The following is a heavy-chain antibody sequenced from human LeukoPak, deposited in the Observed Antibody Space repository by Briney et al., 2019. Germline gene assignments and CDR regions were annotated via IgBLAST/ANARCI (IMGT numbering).Heavy chain of an antibody. Sequence: PGGSLRLSCAASGFTFSSYSMNWVRQAPGKGLEWVSSISSSSSYIYYADSVKGRFTISRDNAKNSLYLQMNSLKTEDTAVYYCTRSLENHLRYFDLWGRGTLVTVSS. J-gene: IGHJ2*01. CDR2: ISSSSSYI. CDR1: GFTFSSYS. V-gene: IGHV3-21*04. CDR3: TRSLENHLRYFDL. D-gene: IGHD2/OR15-2a*01.